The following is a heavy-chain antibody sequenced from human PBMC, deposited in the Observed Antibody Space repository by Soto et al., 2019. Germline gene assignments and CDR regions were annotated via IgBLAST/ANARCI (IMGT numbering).Heavy chain of an antibody. V-gene: IGHV1-69*12. CDR3: ARDITGLDY. D-gene: IGHD1-1*01. J-gene: IGHJ4*02. CDR2: IIPMSGTT. Sequence: QVHLVQSGAEVKKPGSSVKVSCKASGGAFTSYSFHWVRQAPGQGLEWMGGIIPMSGTTNYALKFQGRVTMAADVPTNTAYIGLCSRQSEDKAIYYCARDITGLDYWGQGNLVTVSS. CDR1: GGAFTSYS.